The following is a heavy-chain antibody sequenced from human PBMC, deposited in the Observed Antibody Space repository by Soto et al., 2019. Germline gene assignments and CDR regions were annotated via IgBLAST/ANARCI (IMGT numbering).Heavy chain of an antibody. D-gene: IGHD5-18*01. CDR2: IYYSGST. V-gene: IGHV4-61*01. CDR1: GGSVSSGSYY. J-gene: IGHJ6*02. CDR3: ARPLYSYGPMDV. Sequence: QVQLQESGPGLVKPSETLSLTCTVSGGSVSSGSYYWSWIRQPPGKGLEWIGYIYYSGSTNYNPSLKSRVTISVDTSKNQFSLKLSSVTAVDTAVYYCARPLYSYGPMDVWGQGTTVTASS.